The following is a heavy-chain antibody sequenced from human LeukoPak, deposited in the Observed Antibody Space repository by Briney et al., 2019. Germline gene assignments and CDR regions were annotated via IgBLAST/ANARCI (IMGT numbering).Heavy chain of an antibody. CDR3: AVDIAVAGKLADY. J-gene: IGHJ4*02. Sequence: GGSLRLSCAASGVTFSSYAMHCVRQAPGKGLEWVAVISYDGSNKYYADSVKGRFTISRDNSKNTLYLQMNSLRAEDTAVYYCAVDIAVAGKLADYWGQGTLVTVSS. D-gene: IGHD6-19*01. V-gene: IGHV3-30*04. CDR2: ISYDGSNK. CDR1: GVTFSSYA.